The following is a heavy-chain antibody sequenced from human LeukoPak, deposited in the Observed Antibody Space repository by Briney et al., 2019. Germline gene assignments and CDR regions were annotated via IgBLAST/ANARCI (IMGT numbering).Heavy chain of an antibody. Sequence: HGESLKISCKGSGYSFTSYWIGWVRQMPGKGLEWMGIIYPGDSDTRYSPSFQGQVTISADKSISTAYLQWSSLKASDTAMYYCASATSGYSYLGDAFDIWGQGTMVTVSS. CDR3: ASATSGYSYLGDAFDI. CDR2: IYPGDSDT. V-gene: IGHV5-51*01. J-gene: IGHJ3*02. D-gene: IGHD2-21*02. CDR1: GYSFTSYW.